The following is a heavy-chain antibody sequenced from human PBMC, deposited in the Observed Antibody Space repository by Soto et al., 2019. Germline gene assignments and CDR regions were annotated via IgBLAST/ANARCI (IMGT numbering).Heavy chain of an antibody. V-gene: IGHV3-48*01. J-gene: IGHJ4*02. Sequence: GGSLRLSCAASGFTFSSYSMNWVRQAPGKGLEWVSYISGSRSAIYYADSVKGRFTISRDNAKNSLYLQMNSLRVEDTAVYYCARSLEGRFDYWGQGTLVTVSS. CDR3: ARSLEGRFDY. CDR1: GFTFSSYS. CDR2: ISGSRSAI.